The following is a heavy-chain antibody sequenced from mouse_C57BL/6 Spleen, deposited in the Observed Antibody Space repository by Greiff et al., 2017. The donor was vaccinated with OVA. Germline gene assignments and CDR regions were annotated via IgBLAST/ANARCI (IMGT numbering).Heavy chain of an antibody. V-gene: IGHV1-5*01. CDR1: GYTFTSYW. Sequence: EVQLQQSGTVLARPGASVKMSCKTSGYTFTSYWMHWVKQRPGQGLEWIGAIYPGNSDTSYNQKFKGKAKLTAVTSASTAYMELSSLTNEDSAVYYCTREMITTRYYFDYWGQGTTLTVSS. CDR2: IYPGNSDT. J-gene: IGHJ2*01. CDR3: TREMITTRYYFDY. D-gene: IGHD2-4*01.